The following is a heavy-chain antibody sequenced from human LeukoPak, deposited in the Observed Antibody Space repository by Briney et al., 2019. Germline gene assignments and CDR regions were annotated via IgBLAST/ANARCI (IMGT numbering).Heavy chain of an antibody. V-gene: IGHV3-15*01. D-gene: IGHD4-23*01. CDR3: TARDYGGNQLFDC. CDR2: IKRKTDGGTT. J-gene: IGHJ4*02. CDR1: GFTFNTFE. Sequence: PGGSLRLSCAASGFTFNTFEMNWVRQAPGKGLEWVGHIKRKTDGGTTDYAAPVKGRFTISRDDSKNTLYMQMNSLKTEDTAVYYCTARDYGGNQLFDCWGQGTLVTVSS.